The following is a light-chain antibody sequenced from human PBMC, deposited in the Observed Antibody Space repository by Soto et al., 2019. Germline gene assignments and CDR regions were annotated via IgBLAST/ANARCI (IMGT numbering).Light chain of an antibody. J-gene: IGLJ1*01. CDR3: CSYAGSSFYV. V-gene: IGLV2-23*02. CDR1: SSDVGSYNL. CDR2: EVS. Sequence: SCTGTSSDVGSYNLVSWYQQHPGKAPKLMIYEVSKRPSGVSNRFSGSKSGNTASLTISGLQAEDEADYYCCSYAGSSFYVFGTGTKVTVL.